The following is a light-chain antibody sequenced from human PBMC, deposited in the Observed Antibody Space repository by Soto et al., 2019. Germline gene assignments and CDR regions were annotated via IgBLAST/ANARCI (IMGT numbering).Light chain of an antibody. CDR2: DAS. CDR3: QQRSNWLPLT. CDR1: QSVSSY. Sequence: EIVLTQSPATLSLSPGERATLSCRASQSVSSYLAWYQQKPGQAPRLLIYDASNRATGIPARFSGSGSGTDFTLTISSLEPEGFAVYYCQQRSNWLPLTFGGGTKVEIK. V-gene: IGKV3-11*01. J-gene: IGKJ4*01.